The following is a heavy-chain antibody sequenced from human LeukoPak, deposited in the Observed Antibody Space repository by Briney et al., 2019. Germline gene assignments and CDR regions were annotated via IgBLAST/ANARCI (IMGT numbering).Heavy chain of an antibody. CDR1: GGSFSGYY. Sequence: SETLSLTCAVYGGSFSGYYWSWIRQPPGKGLEWIGEINHSGSTNYNPSLESRVTISVDTSKNQFSLKLSSVTAADTAVYYCERGSPIQQTYRHYYYMDVWGKGTTVTVSS. J-gene: IGHJ6*03. CDR3: ERGSPIQQTYRHYYYMDV. D-gene: IGHD5-18*01. V-gene: IGHV4-34*01. CDR2: INHSGST.